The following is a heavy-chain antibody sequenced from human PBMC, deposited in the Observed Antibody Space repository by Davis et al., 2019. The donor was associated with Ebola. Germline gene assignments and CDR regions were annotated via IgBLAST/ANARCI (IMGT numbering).Heavy chain of an antibody. V-gene: IGHV5-51*01. CDR1: GNSFTSHW. D-gene: IGHD1-26*01. Sequence: GESPKISCKDSGNSFTSHWIGWVRQMPGKGLEWVGIIYPGDSDTRYSPSFQGQVTISADKSISTAYLQWSSLKASDTAMYYCARRRVGATSVAAFDIWGQGTMVTVSS. J-gene: IGHJ3*02. CDR3: ARRRVGATSVAAFDI. CDR2: IYPGDSDT.